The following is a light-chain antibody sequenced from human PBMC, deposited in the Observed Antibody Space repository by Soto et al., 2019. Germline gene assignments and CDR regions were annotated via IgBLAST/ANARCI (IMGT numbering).Light chain of an antibody. CDR1: SSDVGGYNS. CDR3: CAYAGSYVV. CDR2: DVS. Sequence: QSALTQPRSVSGSPGQSVTISCTGTSSDVGGYNSVSWYQQHPGKAPKLMIYDVSERPSGVPDRFSGSKSGNTASLTISGLQAEDEADYYCCAYAGSYVVFGGGTQLTVL. J-gene: IGLJ2*01. V-gene: IGLV2-11*01.